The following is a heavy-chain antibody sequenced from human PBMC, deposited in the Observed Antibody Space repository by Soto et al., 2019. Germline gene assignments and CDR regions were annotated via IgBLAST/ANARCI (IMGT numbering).Heavy chain of an antibody. CDR3: AHKGPEDWPLDY. CDR1: GFSLSTSGVG. V-gene: IGHV2-5*02. J-gene: IGHJ4*02. Sequence: QITLKESGPTLVRPTQTLTLTCAFSGFSLSTSGVGVGWIRQPPGKALEWLAVICWDDSKPYSPSLRSRLTITKDTSKNQMVLTMTNMDPMDTGTYYCAHKGPEDWPLDYWGQGTLVTVSS. D-gene: IGHD3-9*01. CDR2: ICWDDSK.